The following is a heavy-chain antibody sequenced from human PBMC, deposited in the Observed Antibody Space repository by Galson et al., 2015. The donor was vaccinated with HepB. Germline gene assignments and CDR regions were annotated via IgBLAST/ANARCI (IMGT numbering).Heavy chain of an antibody. CDR3: AKDSRRYYYGSGSYYVG. J-gene: IGHJ4*02. Sequence: SLRLSCAASGFTFDDYAMHWVRQAPGKGLEWVSLISWDGGSTYYADSVKGRFTISRDNSKNSLYLQMNSLRAEDTALYYCAKDSRRYYYGSGSYYVGWGQGTLVTVSS. V-gene: IGHV3-43D*03. CDR1: GFTFDDYA. CDR2: ISWDGGST. D-gene: IGHD3-10*01.